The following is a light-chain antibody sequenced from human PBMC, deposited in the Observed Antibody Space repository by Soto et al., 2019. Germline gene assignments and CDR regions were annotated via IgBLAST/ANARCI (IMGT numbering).Light chain of an antibody. J-gene: IGLJ1*01. CDR2: EVS. CDR1: SSDVGGYNY. Sequence: QSVLTQPASVSGSPGQSITISCTGTSSDVGGYNYVSWYQQHPGKAPKLIIFEVSYRPSGISNRFSASKSGDTASLTISGLQADDEADYYCCSYTDSRTHIFGRGTKVTVL. V-gene: IGLV2-14*01. CDR3: CSYTDSRTHI.